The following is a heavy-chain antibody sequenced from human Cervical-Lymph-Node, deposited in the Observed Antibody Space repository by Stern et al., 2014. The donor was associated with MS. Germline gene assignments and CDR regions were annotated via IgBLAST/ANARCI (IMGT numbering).Heavy chain of an antibody. V-gene: IGHV3-21*01. J-gene: IGHJ4*02. CDR3: ARDYNGLAY. CDR2: ISESSSYI. Sequence: VHLVESGGGLVKPGGSLRLSCAASGFTFNNYRMNWVRQAPGKGLEWVSSISESSSYIYYADSVKGRFTISRDNAKNSLFLQMNSLRAEDTAVYYCARDYNGLAYWGQGTLVTVSS. D-gene: IGHD3-10*01. CDR1: GFTFNNYR.